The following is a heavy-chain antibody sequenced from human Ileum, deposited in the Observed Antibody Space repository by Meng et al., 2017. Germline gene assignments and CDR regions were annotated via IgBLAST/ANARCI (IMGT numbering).Heavy chain of an antibody. CDR3: ARHGGYYQDF. Sequence: QVQLQESGPGLVNASETLSLTCSVSGASMSVVSYWSWVRQSPGKGLEWIGQIDHLGIAYYKPSLKSRVTMSIDQSKSQFSLRLTSVSAADTAVYYCARHGGYYQDFWGQGTLVTVSS. J-gene: IGHJ4*02. D-gene: IGHD4-23*01. CDR1: GASMSVVSY. CDR2: IDHLGIA. V-gene: IGHV4-4*02.